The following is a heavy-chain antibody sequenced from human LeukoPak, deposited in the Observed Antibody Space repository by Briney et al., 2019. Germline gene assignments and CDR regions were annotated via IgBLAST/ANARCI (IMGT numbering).Heavy chain of an antibody. D-gene: IGHD6-19*01. CDR1: GFTFSSYW. CDR3: ARGGLAVAGRGFDP. J-gene: IGHJ5*02. CDR2: IKQDGSGK. Sequence: GGSLRLSCAASGFTFSSYWMSWVRQAPGKGLEWVANIKQDGSGKYYVDSVKGRFTISRDNAKNSLYLQMNSLRAADTAVYYCARGGLAVAGRGFDPWGQGTLVTVSS. V-gene: IGHV3-7*03.